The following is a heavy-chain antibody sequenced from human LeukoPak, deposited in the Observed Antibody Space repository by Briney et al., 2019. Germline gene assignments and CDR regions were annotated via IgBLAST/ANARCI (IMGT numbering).Heavy chain of an antibody. CDR3: AGEIDP. Sequence: PSETLSLTCAVSGASISGTNWWTWVRQTPGKGLEWIGDIYHTGSTNYNPSLKSRVTISVDTSKNQFSLKLSSVTAADTAVYYCAGEIDPWGQGTLVTASS. CDR1: GASISGTNW. CDR2: IYHTGST. D-gene: IGHD7-27*01. J-gene: IGHJ5*02. V-gene: IGHV4-4*02.